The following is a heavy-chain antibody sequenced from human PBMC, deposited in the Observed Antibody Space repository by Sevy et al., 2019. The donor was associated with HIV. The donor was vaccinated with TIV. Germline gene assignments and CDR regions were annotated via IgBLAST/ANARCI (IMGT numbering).Heavy chain of an antibody. D-gene: IGHD3-10*01. Sequence: GGSLRLSCAASGFTFSSYSMNWVRQAPGKGLEWVSSISSSSSYIYYADSVKGRFTISRDNAKNSLYLQMNSLRAEDKAVYYCARGSYGSGTLGGMDVWGQGTTVTVSS. CDR2: ISSSSSYI. CDR1: GFTFSSYS. V-gene: IGHV3-21*06. CDR3: ARGSYGSGTLGGMDV. J-gene: IGHJ6*02.